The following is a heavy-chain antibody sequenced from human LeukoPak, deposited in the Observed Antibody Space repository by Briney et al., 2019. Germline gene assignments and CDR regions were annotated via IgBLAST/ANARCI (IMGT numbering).Heavy chain of an antibody. CDR1: GFTFSDYY. CDR3: ALGGGYYYDSSGLNWFDP. V-gene: IGHV3-11*01. CDR2: ISSSGSTI. D-gene: IGHD3-22*01. Sequence: GGSLRLSCAASGFTFSDYYMSWIRQAPGKGLEWVSYISSSGSTIYYADSVKGRFTISRDNAKNSLYLQMNSLRAEDTAVYYCALGGGYYYDSSGLNWFDPWGQGTLVTVSS. J-gene: IGHJ5*02.